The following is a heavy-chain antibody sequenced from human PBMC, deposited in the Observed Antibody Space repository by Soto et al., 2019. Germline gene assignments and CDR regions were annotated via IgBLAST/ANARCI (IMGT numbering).Heavy chain of an antibody. CDR3: SRDAYYDILTGYYRGPFDY. Sequence: GGSLRLSCAASGFTFSSYAMHWVRQAPGKGLEWVAVISYDGSNKYYADSVKGRFTISRDNSKNTLYLQMNSLRAEDTAVYYCSRDAYYDILTGYYRGPFDYRGQGTLVPVSS. CDR1: GFTFSSYA. CDR2: ISYDGSNK. J-gene: IGHJ4*02. V-gene: IGHV3-30-3*01. D-gene: IGHD3-9*01.